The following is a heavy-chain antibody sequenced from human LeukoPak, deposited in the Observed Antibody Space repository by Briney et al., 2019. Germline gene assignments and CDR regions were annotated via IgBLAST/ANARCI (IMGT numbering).Heavy chain of an antibody. CDR2: IYYSGSS. CDR1: GASLSSSY. Sequence: SETLSLTCTVSGASLSSSYWSWIRQPPGEGLEWVGYIYYSGSSSYNPSLKSRVTISVDTSKNQFSLKVSSVTAADTAIYYCARRLYDSSGYYLDYWGQGTLVTVSS. CDR3: ARRLYDSSGYYLDY. D-gene: IGHD3-22*01. V-gene: IGHV4-59*01. J-gene: IGHJ4*02.